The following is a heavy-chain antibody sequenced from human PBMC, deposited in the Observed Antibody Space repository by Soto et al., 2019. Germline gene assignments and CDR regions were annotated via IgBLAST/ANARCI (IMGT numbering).Heavy chain of an antibody. CDR1: GGSITSYH. J-gene: IGHJ6*02. Sequence: PSETLSLTCVVSGGSITSYHWSWIRQFPGKGLEWIAYTAYTGNTNYNPSLKSRVTISMGTSKNQLSLKLTSMTAADTAVYYCARDRIEAAGTPRFNYYYGMDVWGQGTTVTVSS. D-gene: IGHD6-13*01. CDR3: ARDRIEAAGTPRFNYYYGMDV. CDR2: TAYTGNT. V-gene: IGHV4-59*01.